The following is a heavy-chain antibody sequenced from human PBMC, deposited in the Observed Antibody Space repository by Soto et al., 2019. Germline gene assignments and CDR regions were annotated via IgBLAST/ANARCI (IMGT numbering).Heavy chain of an antibody. CDR2: VYHSGST. V-gene: IGHV4-59*01. CDR1: GDSINNYY. CDR3: ARGPYYCYTTTCSYKWFDP. Sequence: SETLSLTCTVSGDSINNYYWNWIRQPPGKGRELIGNVYHSGSTNYNPSLKSRVTISVDTSKNQFSLKVRSVTAADAAVYYCARGPYYCYTTTCSYKWFDPWGKGTLVTVSS. D-gene: IGHD2-2*01. J-gene: IGHJ5*02.